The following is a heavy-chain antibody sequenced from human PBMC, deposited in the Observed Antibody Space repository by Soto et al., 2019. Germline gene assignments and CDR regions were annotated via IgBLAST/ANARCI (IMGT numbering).Heavy chain of an antibody. CDR3: AREGYCSGGSCYGDAFDI. D-gene: IGHD2-15*01. V-gene: IGHV3-53*04. J-gene: IGHJ3*02. CDR2: IYSGGST. CDR1: GFTVSSNY. Sequence: GGSLRLSCAASGFTVSSNYMSWVRQAPGKGLEWVSVIYSGGSTYYADSVKGRFTISRHNSKNTLYLQMNSLRAEDTAVFYCAREGYCSGGSCYGDAFDIWGQGTMVTVSS.